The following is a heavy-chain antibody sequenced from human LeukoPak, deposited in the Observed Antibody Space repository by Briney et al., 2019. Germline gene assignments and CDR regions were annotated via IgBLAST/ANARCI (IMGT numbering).Heavy chain of an antibody. D-gene: IGHD3-16*02. J-gene: IGHJ2*01. CDR2: IYSGGPT. V-gene: IGHV3-53*01. CDR3: ARDGVYRSEMRSTPNWYFDL. Sequence: PGGSLRLSCAASGFTVSSNYMSWVRRAPGKGLEWVSVIYSGGPTYYADSVKGRFTISRDNSKNTLYLQMNSLRAEDTAVYFCARDGVYRSEMRSTPNWYFDLWGRGTLVTVSS. CDR1: GFTVSSNY.